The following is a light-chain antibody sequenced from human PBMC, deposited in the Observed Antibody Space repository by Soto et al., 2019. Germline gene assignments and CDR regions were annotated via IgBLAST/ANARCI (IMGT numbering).Light chain of an antibody. V-gene: IGKV4-1*01. CDR1: QNILYSSNNKNY. CDR3: QQYYTTPCT. J-gene: IGKJ2*02. Sequence: DIVMTQSPDSLAVSLGERATINCKSSQNILYSSNNKNYLAWYQQKPGQPPKLLIYWASTRESGVPDRFSGSGSGTDFTLTISSLQAEDVAVYYCQQYYTTPCTFGQGTKVEIK. CDR2: WAS.